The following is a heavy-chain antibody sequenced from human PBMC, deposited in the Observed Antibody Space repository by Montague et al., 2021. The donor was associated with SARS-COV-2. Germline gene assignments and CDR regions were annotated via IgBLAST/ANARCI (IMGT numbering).Heavy chain of an antibody. D-gene: IGHD2-21*01. CDR1: GGSINPYY. J-gene: IGHJ4*02. Sequence: SETLSLTCTASGGSINPYYWSWVRQPPGKGLEWIAYIENSGRTEYKPSLQSRVAVSIDTSKSYFSLRLSSLTAADTAVYFCARGVYGAYFDYWGQGMLVTVSS. CDR3: ARGVYGAYFDY. V-gene: IGHV4-59*01. CDR2: IENSGRT.